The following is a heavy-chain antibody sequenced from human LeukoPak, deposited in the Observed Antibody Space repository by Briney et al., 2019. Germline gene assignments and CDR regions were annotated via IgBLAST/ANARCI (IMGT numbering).Heavy chain of an antibody. Sequence: SETLSLTCTVSGGSISSYYWSWIRQPPGKGLEWIGYIYYSGSTNYNPPLKSRVTISVDTSKNQFSLKLSSVTAADTAVYYCARGGYDILTGYYSFDYWGQGTLVTVSS. CDR2: IYYSGST. J-gene: IGHJ4*02. CDR3: ARGGYDILTGYYSFDY. CDR1: GGSISSYY. V-gene: IGHV4-59*01. D-gene: IGHD3-9*01.